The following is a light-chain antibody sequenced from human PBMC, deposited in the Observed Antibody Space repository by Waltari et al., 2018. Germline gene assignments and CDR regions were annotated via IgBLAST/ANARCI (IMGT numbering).Light chain of an antibody. CDR2: AAS. J-gene: IGKJ1*01. CDR1: QSIRSN. Sequence: DIQMTQSPSSLSASVGDRVIITCRASQSIRSNLNWYQQKPGKAPKLPIYAASSLQSGVPSRFSGSGSGTEFTLTISSLQPEDFATYYCQQSYSTPWTFGQGTKVEIK. CDR3: QQSYSTPWT. V-gene: IGKV1-39*01.